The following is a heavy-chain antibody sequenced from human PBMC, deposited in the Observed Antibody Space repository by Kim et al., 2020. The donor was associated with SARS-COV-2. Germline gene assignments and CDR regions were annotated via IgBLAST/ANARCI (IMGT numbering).Heavy chain of an antibody. J-gene: IGHJ6*02. V-gene: IGHV2-70*01. Sequence: SGPTLVNPTQTLTLTCTFSGFSLSTSGMCVSWIRQPPGKALEWLALIDWDDDKYYSTSLKTRLTISKDTSKNQVVLTMTNMDPVDTATYYCARINLGAAGTSGMDVWGQGTTVTVSS. CDR2: IDWDDDK. D-gene: IGHD6-13*01. CDR1: GFSLSTSGMC. CDR3: ARINLGAAGTSGMDV.